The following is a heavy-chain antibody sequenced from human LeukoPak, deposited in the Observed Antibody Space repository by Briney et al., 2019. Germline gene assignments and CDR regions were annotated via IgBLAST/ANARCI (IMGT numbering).Heavy chain of an antibody. V-gene: IGHV3-53*05. D-gene: IGHD6-13*01. Sequence: GGSLRLSCAASGFTVSSNYMSWVRQAPGKGLEWVSVIYSGGSTYYADSVKGRFTISRDNAKNSLYLQMNSLRAEDTALYYCAKDRDSSSWYPDFDYWGQGTLVTVSS. CDR3: AKDRDSSSWYPDFDY. J-gene: IGHJ4*02. CDR2: IYSGGST. CDR1: GFTVSSNY.